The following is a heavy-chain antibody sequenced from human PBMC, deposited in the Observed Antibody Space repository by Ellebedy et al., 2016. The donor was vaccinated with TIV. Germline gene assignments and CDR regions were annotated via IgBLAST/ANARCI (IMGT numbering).Heavy chain of an antibody. CDR2: IYPGDSDT. V-gene: IGHV5-51*01. Sequence: GGSLRLSXKASGYTFTNNWIAWVRQMPGKGLEWMGIIYPGDSDTRYGASFQGHVIISSDKSISTAYLQWSSLRASDTAIYYCARLRDALADELDYWGQGTLVTVSS. D-gene: IGHD4-17*01. CDR3: ARLRDALADELDY. J-gene: IGHJ4*02. CDR1: GYTFTNNW.